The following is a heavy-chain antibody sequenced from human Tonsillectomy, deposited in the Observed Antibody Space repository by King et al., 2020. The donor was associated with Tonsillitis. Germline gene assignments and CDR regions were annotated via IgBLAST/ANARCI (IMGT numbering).Heavy chain of an antibody. Sequence: VQLQESGPGLVKPSQALALTCTVSGDSFSSGGYYWSWIRQHPGKGLEGIGYIYYSGSTSYNPSLKSLVTISVDTSKNQFSLKLSSVTAADTAVYYCARTPKYYDSSGPVWGQGTTVNVSS. V-gene: IGHV4-31*01. CDR1: GDSFSSGGYY. CDR2: IYYSGST. CDR3: ARTPKYYDSSGPV. D-gene: IGHD3-22*01. J-gene: IGHJ6*02.